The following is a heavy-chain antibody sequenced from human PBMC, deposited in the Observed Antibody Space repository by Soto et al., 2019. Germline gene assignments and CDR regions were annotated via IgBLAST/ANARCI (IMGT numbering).Heavy chain of an antibody. CDR2: IYYSGST. D-gene: IGHD7-27*01. J-gene: IGHJ3*02. V-gene: IGHV4-59*01. CDR3: ARVNWADAFDI. CDR1: GGPISSYY. Sequence: SETLSLTCTVSGGPISSYYWSWIRQPPGKGLEWIGYIYYSGSTNYNPSLKSRVTISVDTSKNQFSLKLSSVTAADTAVYYCARVNWADAFDIWGQGTMVTVSS.